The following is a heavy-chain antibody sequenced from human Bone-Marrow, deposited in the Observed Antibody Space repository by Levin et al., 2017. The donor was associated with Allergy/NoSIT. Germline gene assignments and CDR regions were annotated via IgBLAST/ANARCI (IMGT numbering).Heavy chain of an antibody. D-gene: IGHD1-1*01. CDR3: TTDLYWRFT. V-gene: IGHV3-15*07. CDR2: IRSNSEGGTT. J-gene: IGHJ4*02. CDR1: GFSFTQAW. Sequence: PGGSLRLSCVASGFSFTQAWMNWVRQAPGKGLEWVGRIRSNSEGGTTELAAPVKGRFTISRDDSKSTLFLQMDSLKTEDTGVYYCTTDLYWRFTWGQGTLVTVSS.